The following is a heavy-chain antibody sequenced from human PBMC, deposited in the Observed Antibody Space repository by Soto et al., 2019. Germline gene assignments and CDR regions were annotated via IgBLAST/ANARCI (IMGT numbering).Heavy chain of an antibody. CDR3: ARDRAMVRGALYDAFDI. V-gene: IGHV3-48*01. J-gene: IGHJ3*02. CDR1: GFTFSSYS. CDR2: ISSSSSTI. D-gene: IGHD3-10*01. Sequence: GGSLRLSCAASGFTFSSYSMNWVRQAPGKGLEWVSYISSSSSTIYYAESVKGRFTISRDNAKNSLHLQMNSLRAEDTAVYYCARDRAMVRGALYDAFDIWGQGTMVTVSS.